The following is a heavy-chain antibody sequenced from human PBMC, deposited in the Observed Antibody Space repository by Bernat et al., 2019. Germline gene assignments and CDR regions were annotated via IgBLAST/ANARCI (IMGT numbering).Heavy chain of an antibody. CDR3: ARFYSSSSSDY. Sequence: QLQLQESGPGLVKPSETLSITCTVSGGSISSSSYYWGWIRQPPGKGLEWIGSIYYSGSTYYNPSLKSRVTISVDTSKNQFSLKLSSVTAADTAVYYCARFYSSSSSDYWGQGTLVTVSS. CDR2: IYYSGST. CDR1: GGSISSSSYY. D-gene: IGHD6-13*01. V-gene: IGHV4-39*01. J-gene: IGHJ4*02.